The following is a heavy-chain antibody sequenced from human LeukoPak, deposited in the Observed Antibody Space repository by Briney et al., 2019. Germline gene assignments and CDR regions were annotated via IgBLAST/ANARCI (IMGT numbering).Heavy chain of an antibody. CDR1: GFTFSSYA. V-gene: IGHV3-23*01. D-gene: IGHD3-3*01. J-gene: IGHJ4*02. CDR2: ISGSSGST. CDR3: ANDPYDSFPYYFDY. Sequence: GGSLRLSCAASGFTFSSYAMSWVRQAPGKGLEWVSAISGSSGSTYYADSVKGRFTISRDNSKNTLYLQMNSLRAEDTAVYYCANDPYDSFPYYFDYWGQGTLVTVSS.